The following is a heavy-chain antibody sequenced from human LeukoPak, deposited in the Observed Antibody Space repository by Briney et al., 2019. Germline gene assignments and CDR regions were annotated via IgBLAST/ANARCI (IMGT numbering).Heavy chain of an antibody. CDR1: EYSFPNYC. V-gene: IGHV5-51*01. CDR2: IYPGDSDT. CDR3: AREAYGDYYNWFDP. D-gene: IGHD4-17*01. J-gene: IGHJ5*02. Sequence: GESLKISCKHSEYSFPNYCIGWVRQLPGKGLEWMGIIYPGDSDTRYSPSFQGQVTISADKSISTACLQWSSLKASDTAMYYCAREAYGDYYNWFDPWGQGTLVTVSS.